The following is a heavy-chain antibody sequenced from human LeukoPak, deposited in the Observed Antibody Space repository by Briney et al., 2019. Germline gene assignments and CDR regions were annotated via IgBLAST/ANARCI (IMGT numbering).Heavy chain of an antibody. D-gene: IGHD5-12*01. J-gene: IGHJ4*02. CDR1: GGSISSYY. CDR2: IYYSGST. CDR3: ARNSGYDLIDY. V-gene: IGHV4-59*01. Sequence: SETLSLTCTASGGSISSYYWSWIRQPPGKGLEWIGYIYYSGSTNYNPSLKSRVTISVDTSKNQFSLKLSSVTAADTAVYYCARNSGYDLIDYWGQGTLVTVSS.